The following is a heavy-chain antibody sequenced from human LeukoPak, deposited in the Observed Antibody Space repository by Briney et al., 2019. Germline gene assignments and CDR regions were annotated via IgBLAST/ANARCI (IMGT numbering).Heavy chain of an antibody. CDR3: ARDAGTTRGHTIDY. Sequence: GASVKVSCKASGSTFSSYTISWVRQAPGQGLEWMGRIIPILGIANYAQKFQGRVTITADKSTSTAYMELSSLRSEDTAVYYCARDAGTTRGHTIDYWGQGTLVTVSS. CDR2: IIPILGIA. CDR1: GSTFSSYT. J-gene: IGHJ4*02. V-gene: IGHV1-69*04. D-gene: IGHD1-1*01.